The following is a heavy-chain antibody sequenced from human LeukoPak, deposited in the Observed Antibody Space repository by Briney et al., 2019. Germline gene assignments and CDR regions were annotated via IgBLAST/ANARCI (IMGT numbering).Heavy chain of an antibody. V-gene: IGHV3-64*02. D-gene: IGHD3/OR15-3a*01. CDR2: ISPRGDGT. CDR1: GFTFSNHP. Sequence: PGGPLRLSCAASGFTFSNHPMHWVRQTPGKRLEYVSAISPRGDGTWYADSVKGRFTISRDNFRDTMYLQMDSPRLEDMGVYYCARAFRPASDPHDFYDFWGRGTTVTVSS. CDR3: ARAFRPASDPHDFYDF. J-gene: IGHJ3*01.